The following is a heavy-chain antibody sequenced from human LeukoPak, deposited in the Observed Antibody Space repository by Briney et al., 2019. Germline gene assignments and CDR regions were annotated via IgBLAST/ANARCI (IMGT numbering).Heavy chain of an antibody. J-gene: IGHJ6*02. CDR3: ARLPKYRIAAAGKGGRHYYYGMDV. CDR1: GGSISSSSYY. Sequence: PSETLSLTCTVSGGSISSSSYYWGWMRQPPGKGREWIGSIYYSGSTYYNPSLKSRVTISVDTSKNQFSLKLSSVTAADTAVYYCARLPKYRIAAAGKGGRHYYYGMDVWGQGTTVTVSS. CDR2: IYYSGST. D-gene: IGHD6-13*01. V-gene: IGHV4-39*01.